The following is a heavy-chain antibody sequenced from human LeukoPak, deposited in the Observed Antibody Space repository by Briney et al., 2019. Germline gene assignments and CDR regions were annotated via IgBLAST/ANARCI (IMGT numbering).Heavy chain of an antibody. CDR1: GFNFNNYE. D-gene: IGHD4-17*01. J-gene: IGHJ3*01. V-gene: IGHV3-48*03. Sequence: GGSLRLSCAGSGFNFNNYEINWVRQAPGKGLEWVSYISTSGSTIFYADSVKGRFTISRDSAKSSLYLQMNGVRPEDSAVYYCAKIRYGDFDGFDVWGQGTRVTVSS. CDR3: AKIRYGDFDGFDV. CDR2: ISTSGSTI.